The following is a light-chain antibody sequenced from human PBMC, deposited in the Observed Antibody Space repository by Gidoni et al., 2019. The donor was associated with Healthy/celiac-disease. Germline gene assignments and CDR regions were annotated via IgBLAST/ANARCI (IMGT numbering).Light chain of an antibody. CDR3: QQYNSYSYT. CDR1: QSISSW. V-gene: IGKV1-5*03. Sequence: PSTLSASVGDRVTITCRASQSISSWLAWYQQKPGKAPKLLIYKASSLESGVPSRFSGSGSGTEFTLTISSLQPDDFATYYCQQYNSYSYTFGQGTKLEIK. J-gene: IGKJ2*01. CDR2: KAS.